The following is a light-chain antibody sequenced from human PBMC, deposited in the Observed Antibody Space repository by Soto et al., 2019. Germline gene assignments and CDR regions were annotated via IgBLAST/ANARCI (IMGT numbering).Light chain of an antibody. J-gene: IGLJ2*01. Sequence: QSVLTQPPSVSAAPGQTVTISCSGSSSNIGDHYASWYQQLPGTAPKLLIYDNNKRPSGIPDRFFGSKSGTSATLGITGLQTGDEADYYCGTWDSSLSAGVFGGGTKLTVL. CDR3: GTWDSSLSAGV. CDR2: DNN. CDR1: SSNIGDHY. V-gene: IGLV1-51*01.